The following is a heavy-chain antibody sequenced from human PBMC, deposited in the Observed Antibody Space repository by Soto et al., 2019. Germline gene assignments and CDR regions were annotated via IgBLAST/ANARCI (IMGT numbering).Heavy chain of an antibody. D-gene: IGHD1-26*01. J-gene: IGHJ6*02. Sequence: QVQLVESGGGVVQPGRSLRLSCAASGFTFSSYGMHWVRQAPGKGLEWVAVISYDGSNKYYADSVKGRFTISRDNSKNTLYLQMNSLRAEDTAVYYCAKDYSGSWVTYGMDVWGQGTTVTVSS. V-gene: IGHV3-30*18. CDR2: ISYDGSNK. CDR3: AKDYSGSWVTYGMDV. CDR1: GFTFSSYG.